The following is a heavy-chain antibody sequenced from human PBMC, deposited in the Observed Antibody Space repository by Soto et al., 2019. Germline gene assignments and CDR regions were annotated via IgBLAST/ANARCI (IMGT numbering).Heavy chain of an antibody. J-gene: IGHJ4*02. CDR1: GFTFNTYG. CDR3: ASIQLDTIMALDC. Sequence: QVQLVESGGGVVQPGRSLRLSCAVSGFTFNTYGFHWVRQAPGKGLEWVSVIWPDGNNKYYADSVKGRFTISRDSSKNTLYLQMNSLRVEDTAVYYCASIQLDTIMALDCWGQGTLVTVSS. V-gene: IGHV3-33*01. CDR2: IWPDGNNK. D-gene: IGHD1-1*01.